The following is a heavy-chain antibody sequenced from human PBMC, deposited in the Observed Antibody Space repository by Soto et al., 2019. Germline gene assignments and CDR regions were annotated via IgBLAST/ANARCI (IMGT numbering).Heavy chain of an antibody. V-gene: IGHV4-59*01. CDR1: GGSISRYY. CDR2: IYYSGST. D-gene: IGHD2-2*01. Sequence: SETLSLTCTVSGGSISRYYWSWIRQPPGKGLQWIGYIYYSGSTNYNPSLKSRVTTSVDTSKNQFSLKLRSVTAADTAVYYCAREDSIIIPAVSDFWGQGTLVTVSS. J-gene: IGHJ4*02. CDR3: AREDSIIIPAVSDF.